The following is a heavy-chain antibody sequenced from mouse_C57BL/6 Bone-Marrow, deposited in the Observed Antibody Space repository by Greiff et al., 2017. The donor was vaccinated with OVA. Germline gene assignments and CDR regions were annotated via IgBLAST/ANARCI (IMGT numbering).Heavy chain of an antibody. CDR2: ISSGSSTI. J-gene: IGHJ3*01. CDR3: AKDSSGYPFAY. CDR1: GFTFSDYG. D-gene: IGHD3-2*02. V-gene: IGHV5-17*01. Sequence: EVMLVESGGGLVKPGGSLKLSCAASGFTFSDYGMYWVRQAPEKGLEWGAYISSGSSTIYYADTVKGPFTISRDNAKNTLFLQRTSLRSEDTAMYYCAKDSSGYPFAYWGQGTLVTVSA.